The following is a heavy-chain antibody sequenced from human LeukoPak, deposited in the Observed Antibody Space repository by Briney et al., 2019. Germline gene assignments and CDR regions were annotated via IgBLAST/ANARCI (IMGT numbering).Heavy chain of an antibody. J-gene: IGHJ6*02. CDR3: ARGGGLDV. CDR2: INHNGNVN. V-gene: IGHV3-7*03. D-gene: IGHD3-16*01. Sequence: GGSLRLSCAASGFTVTSNYMNWARQAPGKGLEWVASINHNGNVNYYVDSVKGRFTISRDNAKNSLYLQMSNLRAEDTAVYFCARGGGLDVWGQGATVTVSS. CDR1: GFTVTSNY.